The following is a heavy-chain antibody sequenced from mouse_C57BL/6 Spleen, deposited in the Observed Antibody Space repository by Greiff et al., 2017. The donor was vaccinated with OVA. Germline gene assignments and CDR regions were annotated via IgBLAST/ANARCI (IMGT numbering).Heavy chain of an antibody. J-gene: IGHJ2*01. D-gene: IGHD2-2*01. V-gene: IGHV5-12*01. CDR2: ISNGGGST. Sequence: DVMLVESGGGLVQPGGSLKLSCAASGFTFSDYYMYWVRQTPEKRLEWVAYISNGGGSTYYPDTVKGRFTISRDNAKNTLYLQMSRLKSEDTAMYYCARHEVTTGYFDYWGQGTTLTVSS. CDR3: ARHEVTTGYFDY. CDR1: GFTFSDYY.